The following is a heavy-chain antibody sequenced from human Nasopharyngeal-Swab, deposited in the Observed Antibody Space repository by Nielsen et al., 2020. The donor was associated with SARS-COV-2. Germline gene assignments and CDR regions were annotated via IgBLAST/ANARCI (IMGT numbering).Heavy chain of an antibody. CDR2: ISVDGGST. Sequence: GESLKISCAASGFTFDDSAMHWVRQAPGKGLEWVSLISVDGGSTYSADSVKGRFTISRDNTKNTLYLQMNSLSAEDTALYYCVKYGSGWGQGTLVTVSS. CDR1: GFTFDDSA. D-gene: IGHD6-19*01. J-gene: IGHJ4*02. V-gene: IGHV3-43*02. CDR3: VKYGSG.